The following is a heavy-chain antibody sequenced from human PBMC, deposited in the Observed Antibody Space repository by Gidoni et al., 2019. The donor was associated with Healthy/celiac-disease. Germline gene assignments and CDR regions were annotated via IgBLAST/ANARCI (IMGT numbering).Heavy chain of an antibody. CDR1: GFPFSSYG. Sequence: QVQLVESGGGVVQPGRSLRLSCAASGFPFSSYGMHWVRQAPGKGLEWVAVIWYDGSNKYYADSVKGRFTISRDNSKNTLYLQMNSLRAEDTAVYYCARDGYSGSYFRNWYFDLWGRGTLVTVSS. CDR3: ARDGYSGSYFRNWYFDL. D-gene: IGHD1-26*01. V-gene: IGHV3-33*01. J-gene: IGHJ2*01. CDR2: IWYDGSNK.